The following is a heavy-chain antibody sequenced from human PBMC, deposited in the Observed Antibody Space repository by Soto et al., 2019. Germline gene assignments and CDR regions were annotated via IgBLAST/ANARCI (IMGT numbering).Heavy chain of an antibody. CDR3: ARDQAAAGTGAFDI. CDR2: IWYDGSNK. J-gene: IGHJ3*02. V-gene: IGHV3-33*01. CDR1: VFTFSSYG. Sequence: GGSLRRSCPASVFTFSSYGMHWVRQAPGKGLEWVAVIWYDGSNKYYADSVKGRFTISRDNSKNTLYLQMNSLRAEDTAVYYCARDQAAAGTGAFDIWGQGTMVTVSS. D-gene: IGHD6-13*01.